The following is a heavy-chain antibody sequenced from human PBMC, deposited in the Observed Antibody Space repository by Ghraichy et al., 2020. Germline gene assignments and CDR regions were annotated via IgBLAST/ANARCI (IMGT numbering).Heavy chain of an antibody. Sequence: SETLSLTCAVSRNSLSSGGYYWSWIRHHPGKGLEWIGYIFYTGNTYYNPSLKSRATISVDMHKNQFSLKLSSVTVADTAVYYCARGYSSSPGTFDIWGQGTTVTVSS. CDR3: ARGYSSSPGTFDI. V-gene: IGHV4-31*11. D-gene: IGHD6-13*01. CDR1: RNSLSSGGYY. J-gene: IGHJ3*02. CDR2: IFYTGNT.